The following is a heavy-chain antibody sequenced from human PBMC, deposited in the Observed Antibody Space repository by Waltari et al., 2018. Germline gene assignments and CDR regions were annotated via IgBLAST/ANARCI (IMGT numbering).Heavy chain of an antibody. J-gene: IGHJ1*01. Sequence: QVQLQESGPGLVKPSQTLSLTCPVSGGSVPSRDYYWTWIRQPPGKGLEWIGYNYYSGSTYYTPSLKSRVTISIDTSKNQFSLELNSVTAADTAVYYCARDSVSCSGGSCYQFFQPWGQGTLVTVSS. D-gene: IGHD2-15*01. V-gene: IGHV4-30-4*08. CDR1: GGSVPSRDYY. CDR3: ARDSVSCSGGSCYQFFQP. CDR2: NYYSGST.